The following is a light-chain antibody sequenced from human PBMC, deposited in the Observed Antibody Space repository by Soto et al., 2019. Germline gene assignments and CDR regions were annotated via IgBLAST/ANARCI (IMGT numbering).Light chain of an antibody. Sequence: DIKMTQSPSTLYASEGDRVTINCRASQSISSWLAWYQQKPGKAPKLLIYDASSLESVVPSRFSVSGSGTEFTLTISSLQPDDFATYYCQQYNSYAWTFGQGTKVDIK. CDR2: DAS. CDR3: QQYNSYAWT. V-gene: IGKV1-5*01. J-gene: IGKJ1*01. CDR1: QSISSW.